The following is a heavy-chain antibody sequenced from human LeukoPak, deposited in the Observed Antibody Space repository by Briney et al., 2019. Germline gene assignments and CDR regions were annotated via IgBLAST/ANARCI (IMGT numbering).Heavy chain of an antibody. CDR2: INPSGGST. D-gene: IGHD2-15*01. V-gene: IGHV1-46*01. Sequence: ASVKVSCKASGYTFTSYYMHWVRQAPGQGLEWMGIINPSGGSTSYAQKFQGRVTITADKSTSTAYMELSSLRSEDTAVYYCARLYCSGGSCYSGYYYYYMDVWGKGTTVTVSS. J-gene: IGHJ6*03. CDR1: GYTFTSYY. CDR3: ARLYCSGGSCYSGYYYYYMDV.